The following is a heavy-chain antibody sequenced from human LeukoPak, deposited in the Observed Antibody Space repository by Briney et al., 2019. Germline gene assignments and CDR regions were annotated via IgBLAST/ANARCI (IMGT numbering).Heavy chain of an antibody. D-gene: IGHD3-22*01. CDR2: IIPILGIA. V-gene: IGHV1-69*04. J-gene: IGHJ5*02. CDR1: GGTFSSYA. Sequence: SVKVSCKASGGTFSSYAISWVRQAPGQGLEWMGRIIPILGIANYAQKFQGRVTITADKSTSTAYMELSSLRSEDTAVYYCARDPIYDSSGYYINWFDPWGQGTLVTVSS. CDR3: ARDPIYDSSGYYINWFDP.